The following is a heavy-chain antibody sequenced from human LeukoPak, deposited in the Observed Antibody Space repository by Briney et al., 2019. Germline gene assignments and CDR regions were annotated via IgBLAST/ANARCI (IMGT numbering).Heavy chain of an antibody. J-gene: IGHJ4*02. CDR2: IYSGGST. CDR3: AREATITRFGY. CDR1: GFTVSSNY. Sequence: SGGSLRLSCAASGFTVSSNYTSWVRQAPGKGLEWVSVIYSGGSTYYADSVKGRFTISRDNSKNTLYLQMNSLRAEDTAVYYCAREATITRFGYWGQGTLVTVSS. D-gene: IGHD5-24*01. V-gene: IGHV3-53*01.